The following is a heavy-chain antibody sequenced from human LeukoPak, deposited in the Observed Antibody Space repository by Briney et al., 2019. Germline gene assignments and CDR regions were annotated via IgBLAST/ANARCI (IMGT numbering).Heavy chain of an antibody. CDR1: GYTFTSYA. Sequence: ASVKVSCKASGYTFTSYAMHWVRQAPGQRLEWMEWINAGNGNTKYSQKFQGRVTITRDTSASTAYMELSSLRSEDTAVYYCARRAPSYYGSGPFDYWGQGTLVTVSS. CDR2: INAGNGNT. V-gene: IGHV1-3*01. J-gene: IGHJ4*02. CDR3: ARRAPSYYGSGPFDY. D-gene: IGHD3-10*01.